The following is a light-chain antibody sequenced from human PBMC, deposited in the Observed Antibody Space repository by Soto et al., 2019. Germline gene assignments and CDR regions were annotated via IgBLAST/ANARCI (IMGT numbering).Light chain of an antibody. V-gene: IGKV3-20*01. Sequence: ENVFTQSPATLSLAPGEGATLSCRAMQSINTYLAWYQQKPGQAPRLLIYYASKRATGIPARFSGSGSGTNFTLTISSLEPEDFAVYYCQQYGSSPPLSFGGGTKVDIK. CDR3: QQYGSSPPLS. CDR1: QSINTY. CDR2: YAS. J-gene: IGKJ4*01.